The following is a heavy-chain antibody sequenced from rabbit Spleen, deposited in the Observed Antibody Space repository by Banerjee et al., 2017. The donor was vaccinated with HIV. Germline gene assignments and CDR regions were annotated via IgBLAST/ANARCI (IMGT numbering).Heavy chain of an antibody. CDR3: ASAYSDVYFNL. Sequence: QLKETGGGLVQPGGSLTLSCKASGFDFSSYYMSWVRQAPGKGLEWIGYFDPVFGSTYYASWVNGQFTISSHNAQNTLYLQLNSLTAADTATYFCASAYSDVYFNLWGPGTLVTVS. CDR2: FDPVFGST. J-gene: IGHJ4*01. V-gene: IGHV1S7*01. CDR1: GFDFSSYY. D-gene: IGHD6-1*01.